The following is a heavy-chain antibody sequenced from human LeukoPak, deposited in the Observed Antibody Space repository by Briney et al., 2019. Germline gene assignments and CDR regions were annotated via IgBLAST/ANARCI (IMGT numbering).Heavy chain of an antibody. CDR2: IYYSGST. Sequence: PSETLSLTCTVSGGSISSYYWSWIRQPPGKGLEWIGYIYYSGSTNYNPSLKSRVTISVDASKNQFSLKLSSVTAADTAVYYCARGATVAGTGWFDPWGQGTLVTVSS. J-gene: IGHJ5*02. CDR1: GGSISSYY. CDR3: ARGATVAGTGWFDP. D-gene: IGHD6-19*01. V-gene: IGHV4-59*01.